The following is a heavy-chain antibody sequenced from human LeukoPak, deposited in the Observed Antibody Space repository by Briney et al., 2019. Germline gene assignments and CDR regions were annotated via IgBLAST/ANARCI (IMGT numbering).Heavy chain of an antibody. CDR1: GFTFSDYS. CDR3: AIGGFDY. V-gene: IGHV3-48*01. Sequence: GGSLRLSCAASGFTFSDYSMNWVRQAPGKGLEWVSYISFSSSTKYYADSVKGRFTISRDNAKNSLYLQMNSLRAEDTAVYYCAIGGFDYWGQGTLVTVSS. CDR2: ISFSSSTK. J-gene: IGHJ4*02.